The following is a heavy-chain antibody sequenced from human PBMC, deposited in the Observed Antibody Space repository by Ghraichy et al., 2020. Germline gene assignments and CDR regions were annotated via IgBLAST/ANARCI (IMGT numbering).Heavy chain of an antibody. Sequence: GGSLRLSCAASGFTFSRFWMTWVRQAPGKGLEWVANIKQDGSEKFYVDSVKDRFTISRDNAKNSLYLQMNSLRAEDTAVYYCARDSDVDYWGQGTLVTVS. V-gene: IGHV3-7*03. CDR2: IKQDGSEK. CDR1: GFTFSRFW. CDR3: ARDSDVDY. J-gene: IGHJ4*02.